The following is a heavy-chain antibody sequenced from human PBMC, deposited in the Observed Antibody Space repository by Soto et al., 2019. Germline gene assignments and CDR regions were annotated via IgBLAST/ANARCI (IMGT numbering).Heavy chain of an antibody. CDR3: ARHPGLTYYYGMDV. CDR1: GDSITSSY. J-gene: IGHJ6*02. D-gene: IGHD2-21*02. Sequence: SETLSLTCTVSGDSITSSYWSWIRQPPGKGLEWIGFIFYSGSTNFNPSLKSRVTISVDTSKNQLSLKVSSVTAADTAVYYCARHPGLTYYYGMDVWGQGTTVT. CDR2: IFYSGST. V-gene: IGHV4-59*08.